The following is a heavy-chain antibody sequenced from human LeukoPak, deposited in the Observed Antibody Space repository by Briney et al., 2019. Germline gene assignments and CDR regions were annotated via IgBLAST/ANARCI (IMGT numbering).Heavy chain of an antibody. V-gene: IGHV7-4-1*02. D-gene: IGHD3-10*01. CDR1: GYTFTSYG. Sequence: ASVKVSCKASGYTFTSYGIGWVRQAPGQGLEWMGWINTNTGNPTYAQGFTGRFVFSLDTSVSPAYLQISSLKAEDTAVYYCARDHERYYYGSGSFDYWGQGTLVTVSS. CDR2: INTNTGNP. CDR3: ARDHERYYYGSGSFDY. J-gene: IGHJ4*02.